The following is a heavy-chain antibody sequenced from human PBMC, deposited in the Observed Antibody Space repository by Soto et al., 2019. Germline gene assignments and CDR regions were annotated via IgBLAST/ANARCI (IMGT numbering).Heavy chain of an antibody. D-gene: IGHD6-13*01. Sequence: EVQLVESGGGWAQPGGSLRLSCAASGFIFGNSWMTWVRQAPGKGLEWVANIKGDGSVIHYLDSVRGRFAVSRDNAGNTLFLQMNSLTAEDTALYYCAIDVSPGRSGWYLYAFDVWGQGTMVTVSS. CDR1: GFIFGNSW. V-gene: IGHV3-7*05. J-gene: IGHJ3*01. CDR2: IKGDGSVI. CDR3: AIDVSPGRSGWYLYAFDV.